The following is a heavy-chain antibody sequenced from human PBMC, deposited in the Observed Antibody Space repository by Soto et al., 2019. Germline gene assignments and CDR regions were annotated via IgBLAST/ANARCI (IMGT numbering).Heavy chain of an antibody. J-gene: IGHJ3*02. Sequence: EVQLVESGGGLVQPGGSLRLSCAASGFTVSSNYMSWVRQAPGKGLEWVSVIYSGGSTYYADSVKGRFTISRDNSKNTLYLQMNSLRAEDTAVYYCARDPTQMVRGVADAFDIWGQGTMVTVPS. V-gene: IGHV3-66*01. CDR3: ARDPTQMVRGVADAFDI. D-gene: IGHD3-10*01. CDR2: IYSGGST. CDR1: GFTVSSNY.